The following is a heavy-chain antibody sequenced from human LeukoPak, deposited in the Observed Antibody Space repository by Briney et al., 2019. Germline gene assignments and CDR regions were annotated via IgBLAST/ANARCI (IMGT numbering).Heavy chain of an antibody. CDR2: ISGSGEST. V-gene: IGHV3-23*01. D-gene: IGHD2-2*01. Sequence: PGGSLRLSCAASGFTFSSYAMSWVRQAPGKGLEWVSAISGSGESTYYADSLKGRFTISRDDSKNTLYLQMNNLRAEDTAVYYCTRRRGNQQPIDYWGQGTLVTVSS. CDR3: TRRRGNQQPIDY. CDR1: GFTFSSYA. J-gene: IGHJ4*02.